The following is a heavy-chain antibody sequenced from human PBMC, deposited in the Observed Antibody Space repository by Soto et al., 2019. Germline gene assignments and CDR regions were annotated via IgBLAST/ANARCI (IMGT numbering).Heavy chain of an antibody. V-gene: IGHV3-9*01. CDR3: AKDNLYSSSWIDY. CDR2: ISWNSGSI. Sequence: EVQLVESGGGLVQPGRSLRLSCAASGFTFDDYAMHWVRQAPGKGLEWVSGISWNSGSIGYADSVKGRFTISRDNAKNYLYLQMNSLRAEDTALYYCAKDNLYSSSWIDYWGKGTLVTVSS. J-gene: IGHJ4*02. D-gene: IGHD6-13*01. CDR1: GFTFDDYA.